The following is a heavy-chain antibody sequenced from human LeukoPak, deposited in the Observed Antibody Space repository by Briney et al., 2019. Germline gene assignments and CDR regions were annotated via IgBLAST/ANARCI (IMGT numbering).Heavy chain of an antibody. CDR1: GFTFSSYA. CDR3: ASAYDYVWGSYGPPDY. D-gene: IGHD3-16*01. Sequence: PGGSLRLSCAASGFTFSSYAMHWVRQAPGKGLVWVSRINSDGSSTSYADSVKGRFTISRDNAKNTLYLQMNSLRAEDTAVYYCASAYDYVWGSYGPPDYWGQGTLVTVSS. J-gene: IGHJ4*02. V-gene: IGHV3-74*01. CDR2: INSDGSST.